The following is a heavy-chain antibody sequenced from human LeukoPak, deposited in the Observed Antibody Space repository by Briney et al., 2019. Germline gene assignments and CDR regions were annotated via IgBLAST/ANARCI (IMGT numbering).Heavy chain of an antibody. J-gene: IGHJ4*02. CDR1: GFTFEDYA. V-gene: IGHV3-9*01. CDR3: AEGNYVGDAAWQGLLRLNYFDC. CDR2: ISWDGASI. D-gene: IGHD3-3*01. Sequence: GRSLRLSCAASGFTFEDYAMHWVRLAPGKGLEWVSGISWDGASIVYAAPVKGRFSISSDSATDSGFLQMDNLRASETAVCYCAEGNYVGDAAWQGLLRLNYFDCWGQGTQGIGS.